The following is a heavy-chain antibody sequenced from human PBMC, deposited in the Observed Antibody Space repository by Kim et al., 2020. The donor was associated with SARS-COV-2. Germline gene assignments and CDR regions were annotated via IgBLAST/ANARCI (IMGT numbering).Heavy chain of an antibody. CDR2: IIPIFGTA. Sequence: SVKVSCKASGGTFSSYAISWVRQAPGQGLEWMGGIIPIFGTANYAQKFQGRVTITADESTSTAYMELSSLRSEDTAVYYCATGLAARGIYYYYYGMDVWGQGTTVTVSS. J-gene: IGHJ6*02. V-gene: IGHV1-69*13. CDR1: GGTFSSYA. CDR3: ATGLAARGIYYYYYGMDV. D-gene: IGHD6-6*01.